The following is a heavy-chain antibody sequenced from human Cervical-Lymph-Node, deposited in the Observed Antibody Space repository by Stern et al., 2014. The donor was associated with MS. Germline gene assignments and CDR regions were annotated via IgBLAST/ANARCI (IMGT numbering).Heavy chain of an antibody. CDR2: FDPEDGET. D-gene: IGHD3-3*01. CDR3: ATDRDDFRSGYSAPTKGYGLDV. CDR1: GYTLTELS. V-gene: IGHV1-24*01. Sequence: VQLVQSGAEVKKPGASVKVSCKASGYTLTELSMHWVRQAPGKGLEWMGGFDPEDGETIYAQKFQGRVTMTEDPSTDTAYMELSGLRSENAAVYYCATDRDDFRSGYSAPTKGYGLDVWGQGTTVTVTS. J-gene: IGHJ6*02.